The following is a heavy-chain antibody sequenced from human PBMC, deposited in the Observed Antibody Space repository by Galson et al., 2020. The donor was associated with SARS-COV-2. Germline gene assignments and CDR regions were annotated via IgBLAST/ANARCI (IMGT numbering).Heavy chain of an antibody. V-gene: IGHV4-34*01. D-gene: IGHD6-19*01. CDR2: VNHSGST. Sequence: SQASETLSLTCAVYGGSFSVYSWTWISQPPGKGLEWIGEVNHSGSTSYNPSLKSRVTISLDTSKNQFSLKLSSVTAADTAIYFCARGTYGAVAVEYYYDYWGLGTLVTVSS. J-gene: IGHJ4*02. CDR1: GGSFSVYS. CDR3: ARGTYGAVAVEYYYDY.